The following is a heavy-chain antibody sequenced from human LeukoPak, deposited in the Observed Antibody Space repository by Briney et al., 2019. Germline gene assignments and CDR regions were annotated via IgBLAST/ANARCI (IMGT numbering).Heavy chain of an antibody. CDR1: GFTFDDYA. V-gene: IGHV3-9*03. Sequence: GGSLRLSCAASGFTFDDYAMHWVRHAPGKGLEWVSGISWNSGSIVYADSVKGRFTISRDNAKNSLYLQMNSLRAEDMALYYCARSRWEPPTFFDYGGQGTLVTVSS. D-gene: IGHD1-26*01. CDR2: ISWNSGSI. J-gene: IGHJ4*02. CDR3: ARSRWEPPTFFDY.